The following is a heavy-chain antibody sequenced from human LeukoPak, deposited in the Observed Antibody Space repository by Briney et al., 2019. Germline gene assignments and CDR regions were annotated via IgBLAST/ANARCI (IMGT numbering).Heavy chain of an antibody. Sequence: ASVKVSCKASGGTFSSYAISWVRQAPGQGLEWMGRIIPIFGTANYAQKFQGRVTITTDESTSTAYMELSSLRSEDAAVYYCARGFDGDPSYYFDYWGQGTLVTVSS. CDR1: GGTFSSYA. CDR2: IIPIFGTA. CDR3: ARGFDGDPSYYFDY. J-gene: IGHJ4*02. D-gene: IGHD4-17*01. V-gene: IGHV1-69*05.